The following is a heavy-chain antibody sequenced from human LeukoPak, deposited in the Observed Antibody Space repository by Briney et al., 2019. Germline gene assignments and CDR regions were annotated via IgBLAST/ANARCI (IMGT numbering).Heavy chain of an antibody. CDR1: GLTVSNSY. CDR2: IYSGGRT. J-gene: IGHJ3*02. V-gene: IGHV3-53*01. D-gene: IGHD5-24*01. Sequence: PGGSLRLSCAASGLTVSNSYMSWVRQAPGKGLEWVSVIYSGGRTYYADSVKGRFTISRDNSKNTLYLQMNSLRVEDTAVYYCARHRVEMATGEPDAFDIWGQGTMVTVSS. CDR3: ARHRVEMATGEPDAFDI.